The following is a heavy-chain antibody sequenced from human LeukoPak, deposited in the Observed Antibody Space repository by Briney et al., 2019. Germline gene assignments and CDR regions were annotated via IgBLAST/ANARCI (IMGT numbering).Heavy chain of an antibody. CDR2: IYYSGNT. Sequence: TSQTLSLTCTVSGGSISSGGYYWIWIRQHPGKGLEWIGYIYYSGNTYYNPSLKSRITISEDTSKNQFSLKLSSVTAADTAVYYCARARGDSSRLDLWGQGTLVTVSS. CDR3: ARARGDSSRLDL. V-gene: IGHV4-31*03. J-gene: IGHJ5*02. D-gene: IGHD4-17*01. CDR1: GGSISSGGYY.